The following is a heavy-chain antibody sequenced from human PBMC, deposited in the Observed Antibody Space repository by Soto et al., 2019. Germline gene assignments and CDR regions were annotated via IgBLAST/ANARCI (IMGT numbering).Heavy chain of an antibody. CDR1: GFTFSSYS. J-gene: IGHJ2*01. D-gene: IGHD2-2*01. CDR3: ARVAFSRYCSSTSCLRDWYFDL. Sequence: GGSLRLSCAASGFTFSSYSMNWVRQAPGKGLEWVSSISSSSSYIYYADSVKGRFTISRDNAKNSLYLQMNSLRAEDTAVYYCARVAFSRYCSSTSCLRDWYFDLWGRGTLVTVSS. V-gene: IGHV3-21*01. CDR2: ISSSSSYI.